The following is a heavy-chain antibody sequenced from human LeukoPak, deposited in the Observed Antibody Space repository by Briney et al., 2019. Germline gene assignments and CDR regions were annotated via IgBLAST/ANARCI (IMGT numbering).Heavy chain of an antibody. D-gene: IGHD3-22*01. Sequence: SQTLSLTCTVSGGSISSGSYYWSWIRQPAGKGLEWIGSIYHSGSTYHNPSLKSRVAISVDTSKNHFSLKLSSVTAADTAVYYCARGSGDSSGYFGLGAFDIWGRGTMVTVSS. J-gene: IGHJ3*02. CDR3: ARGSGDSSGYFGLGAFDI. CDR1: GGSISSGSYY. CDR2: IYHSGST. V-gene: IGHV4-61*02.